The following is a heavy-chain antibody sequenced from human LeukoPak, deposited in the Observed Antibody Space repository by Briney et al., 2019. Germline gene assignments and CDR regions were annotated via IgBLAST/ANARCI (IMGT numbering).Heavy chain of an antibody. V-gene: IGHV3-11*01. Sequence: GGSLRLSCAASGFTFSDYYMSWIRQAPGKGLEWGSYISSSGSTIYYADSVKGRFTISRDNAKNTLYLQMNSLRAEDTAVYYCARDGSKWLRLYYFDYWGQGTLVTVSS. D-gene: IGHD5-12*01. CDR3: ARDGSKWLRLYYFDY. J-gene: IGHJ4*02. CDR1: GFTFSDYY. CDR2: ISSSGSTI.